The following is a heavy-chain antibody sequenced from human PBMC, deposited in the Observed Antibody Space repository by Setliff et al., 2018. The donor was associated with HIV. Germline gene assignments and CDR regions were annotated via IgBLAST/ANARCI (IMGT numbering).Heavy chain of an antibody. CDR1: GYTFTSYG. J-gene: IGHJ4*03. V-gene: IGHV1-18*01. D-gene: IGHD3-16*02. CDR3: ARTFIGAERYFDY. Sequence: GASVKVSCKASGYTFTSYGISWVRQAPGQGLEWMGWISAYNGNTNYAQKLQGRVTMTADTSTSTAYMELRSLGSDDTAVYYCARTFIGAERYFDYWVPETLLVTVSS. CDR2: ISAYNGNT.